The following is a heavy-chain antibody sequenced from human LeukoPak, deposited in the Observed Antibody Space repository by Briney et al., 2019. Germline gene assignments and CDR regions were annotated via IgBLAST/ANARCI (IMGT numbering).Heavy chain of an antibody. J-gene: IGHJ4*02. CDR3: AKHASAPEGD. D-gene: IGHD3-10*01. Sequence: GGSLRLSCAASGFTFSSYAMGWVRQAPGKGLEWVSGISGSGANTYYGDSVKGRFTISRDNSKNTLYLQMNSLRAEDTAVYYCAKHASAPEGDWGQGTLVTVSS. CDR1: GFTFSSYA. CDR2: ISGSGANT. V-gene: IGHV3-23*01.